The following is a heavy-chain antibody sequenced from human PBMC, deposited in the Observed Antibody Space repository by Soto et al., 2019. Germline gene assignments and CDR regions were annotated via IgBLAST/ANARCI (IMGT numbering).Heavy chain of an antibody. V-gene: IGHV4-31*03. Sequence: TLSLTCTVSGGSISSGGYYWSWIRQHPGKGLEWIGYIYYSGSTYYNPSLKSRVTISVDTSKNQFSLKLSSVTAADTAVYYCASRTENYYGMDVWGQGTTVTVSS. CDR3: ASRTENYYGMDV. CDR1: GGSISSGGYY. J-gene: IGHJ6*02. D-gene: IGHD4-17*01. CDR2: IYYSGST.